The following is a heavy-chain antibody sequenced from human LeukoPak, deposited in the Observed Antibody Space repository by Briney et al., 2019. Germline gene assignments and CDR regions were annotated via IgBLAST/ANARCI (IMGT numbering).Heavy chain of an antibody. CDR1: GFTFSSYA. CDR3: AKHKYFDWLLSSNLDY. J-gene: IGHJ4*02. V-gene: IGHV3-23*01. CDR2: ISGSGGST. Sequence: GGSLRLTCAASGFTFSSYAMSWVRQAPGKGLEWVSAISGSGGSTYYADSVKGRFTISRDNSKNTLYLQMNSLRAEDTAVYYCAKHKYFDWLLSSNLDYWGQGTLVTVSS. D-gene: IGHD3-9*01.